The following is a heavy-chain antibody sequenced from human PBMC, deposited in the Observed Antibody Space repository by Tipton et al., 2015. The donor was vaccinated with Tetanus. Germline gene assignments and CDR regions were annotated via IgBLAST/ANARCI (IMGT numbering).Heavy chain of an antibody. CDR1: GFTFSAFA. V-gene: IGHV3-33*08. CDR2: ILYDGSHK. Sequence: SLRLSCAASGFTFSAFAMNWVRQAPGKGLEWVALILYDGSHKDYADSVKGRFTISRDNSKNTLYLQMNSLRVEDTAVYYCARGIWFGPGPKFYFDSWGQGTLVAVSS. D-gene: IGHD3-10*01. J-gene: IGHJ4*02. CDR3: ARGIWFGPGPKFYFDS.